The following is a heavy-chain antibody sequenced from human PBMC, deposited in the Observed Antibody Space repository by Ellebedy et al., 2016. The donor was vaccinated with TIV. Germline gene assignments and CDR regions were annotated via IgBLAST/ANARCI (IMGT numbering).Heavy chain of an antibody. CDR2: INGDGRAI. Sequence: GESLKISXAASGLTFSGDWMTWMRQAPGKGLEWVANINGDGRAIQYADSVEGRFTISRDNSKNTLYLQMNSLRAEDTAVYYCANIWYGRSVDAFDIWGQGTRVTVSS. CDR1: GLTFSGDW. D-gene: IGHD3-9*01. J-gene: IGHJ3*02. CDR3: ANIWYGRSVDAFDI. V-gene: IGHV3-7*03.